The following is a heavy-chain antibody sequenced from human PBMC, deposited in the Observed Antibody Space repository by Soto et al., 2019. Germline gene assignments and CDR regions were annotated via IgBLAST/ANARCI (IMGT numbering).Heavy chain of an antibody. D-gene: IGHD2-15*01. CDR2: ISGSGGST. Sequence: PGGSLRLSCAASGFTFSSYAMSWVRQAPGKGLEWVSAISGSGGSTYYADSVKGRFTISRDNSKNTLYLQMNSLRAEDTAVYYCAKACRAIVAVIRGMDVWGQGTTVTVSS. V-gene: IGHV3-23*01. CDR1: GFTFSSYA. J-gene: IGHJ6*02. CDR3: AKACRAIVAVIRGMDV.